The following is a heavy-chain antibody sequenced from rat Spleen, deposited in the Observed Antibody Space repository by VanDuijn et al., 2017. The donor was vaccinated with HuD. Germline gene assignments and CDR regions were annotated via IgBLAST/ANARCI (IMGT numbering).Heavy chain of an antibody. CDR2: ISSGGST. D-gene: IGHD1-2*01. CDR1: GFSLTNNG. Sequence: QVQLKESGPGLVQPSQTLSLTCTVSGFSLTNNGVSWIRQPPGKDLEWIAAISSGGSTYYNSIFKTRLSISRDTSQNQVFLKMNSLQTEDTAIYFCTRADVAAISTDGIWGQGIMVTVSS. J-gene: IGHJ2*01. CDR3: TRADVAAISTDGI. V-gene: IGHV2S12*01.